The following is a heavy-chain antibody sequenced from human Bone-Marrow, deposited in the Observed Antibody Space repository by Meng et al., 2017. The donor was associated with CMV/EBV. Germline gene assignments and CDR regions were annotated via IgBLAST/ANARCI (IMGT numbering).Heavy chain of an antibody. CDR3: ARHREDSSSLRVDY. CDR2: INPNSGGT. CDR1: GYTFTGYY. D-gene: IGHD6-6*01. V-gene: IGHV1-2*02. Sequence: ASVKVSCKASGYTFTGYYMHWVRQAPGQGLEWMGWINPNSGGTNYAQKFQGRVTMTRDTSISTAYLQWSSLKASDTAMYYCARHREDSSSLRVDYWGQGTLVTVSS. J-gene: IGHJ4*02.